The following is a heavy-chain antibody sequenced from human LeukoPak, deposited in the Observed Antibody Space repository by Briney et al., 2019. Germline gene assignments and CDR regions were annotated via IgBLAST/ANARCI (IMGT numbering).Heavy chain of an antibody. Sequence: ASVKVSCKASGYTFTSYAMNWVRQAPGQGLEWMGWINTNTGNPTYAQGFTGRFVFSLDTSVSTAYLQISSLKAEDTAVYYCASQGGIVVVNMLNYYYMDVWGKGTTVTVSS. V-gene: IGHV7-4-1*02. CDR1: GYTFTSYA. J-gene: IGHJ6*03. CDR2: INTNTGNP. D-gene: IGHD2-15*01. CDR3: ASQGGIVVVNMLNYYYMDV.